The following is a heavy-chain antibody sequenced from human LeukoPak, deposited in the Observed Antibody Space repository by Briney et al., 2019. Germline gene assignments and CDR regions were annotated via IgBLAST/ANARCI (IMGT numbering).Heavy chain of an antibody. CDR2: IAYDGNEK. D-gene: IGHD1-1*01. CDR3: ARKGGTTGWLTTDF. Sequence: GGSLRLSCAASGFTFSDYGLHWLRQAPGKGLEWVGMIAYDGNEKHYGDSVQGRFSISRDNSKDALYLQMNSLTAEDTAVYYCARKGGTTGWLTTDFWGQGTRVTVSS. CDR1: GFTFSDYG. V-gene: IGHV3-30*03. J-gene: IGHJ4*02.